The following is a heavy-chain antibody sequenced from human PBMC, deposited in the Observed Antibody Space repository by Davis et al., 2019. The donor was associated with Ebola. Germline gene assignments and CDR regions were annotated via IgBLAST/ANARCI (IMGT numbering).Heavy chain of an antibody. J-gene: IGHJ3*01. V-gene: IGHV3-23*01. CDR1: GFTFRNYA. CDR3: ARAPTMVGHAFDV. CDR2: ISGVGGST. Sequence: GESLKISCAASGFTFRNYAMSWVRQAPGKGLEWVSGISGVGGSTYYADSVKGRFTISSDDSKNTVYLQMSRLRAEDTAVYYCARAPTMVGHAFDVWGQGTMVTVSS. D-gene: IGHD4/OR15-4a*01.